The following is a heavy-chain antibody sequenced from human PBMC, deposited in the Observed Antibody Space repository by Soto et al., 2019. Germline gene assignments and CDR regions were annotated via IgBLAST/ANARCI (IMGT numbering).Heavy chain of an antibody. CDR3: ARGAVVAATDFGYYYYYYMDV. V-gene: IGHV1-8*01. J-gene: IGHJ6*03. CDR1: GYTFTSYD. CDR2: MNPNSGNT. D-gene: IGHD2-15*01. Sequence: AASVKVSCKASGYTFTSYDINWVRQATGQGLEWMGWMNPNSGNTGYAQKFQGRVTMTRNTSISTAYMELSSLRSEDTAVYYCARGAVVAATDFGYYYYYYMDVWGKGTTVTVSS.